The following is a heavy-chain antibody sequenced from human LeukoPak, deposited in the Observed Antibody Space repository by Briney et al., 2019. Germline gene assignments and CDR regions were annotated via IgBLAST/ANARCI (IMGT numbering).Heavy chain of an antibody. CDR1: GGSIGIFY. CDR3: ASVQYCSSTSCYEGFDY. J-gene: IGHJ4*02. CDR2: VFPSGTT. Sequence: SETLSLTCTVSGGSIGIFYWSWIRQPAGKGLEWIGRVFPSGTTKYNPSLKSRVTMSVDKAKNQFSLKLSSVTAADTAVYYCASVQYCSSTSCYEGFDYWGQGTLVTVSS. V-gene: IGHV4-4*07. D-gene: IGHD2-2*01.